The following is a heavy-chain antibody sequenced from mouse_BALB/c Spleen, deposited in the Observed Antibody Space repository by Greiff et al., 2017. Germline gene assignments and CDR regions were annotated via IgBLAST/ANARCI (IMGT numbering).Heavy chain of an antibody. Sequence: EVMLVESGGGLVKPGGSLKLSCAASGFTFSDYYMYWVRQTPEKRLEWVATISDGGSYTYYPDSVKGRFTISRDNAKNNLYLQMSSLKSEDTAMYYCARDYYGNYGYFDVWGAGTTVTVSS. V-gene: IGHV5-4*02. J-gene: IGHJ1*01. CDR1: GFTFSDYY. D-gene: IGHD2-1*01. CDR3: ARDYYGNYGYFDV. CDR2: ISDGGSYT.